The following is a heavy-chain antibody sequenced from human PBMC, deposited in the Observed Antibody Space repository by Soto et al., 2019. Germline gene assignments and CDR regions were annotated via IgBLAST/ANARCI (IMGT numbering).Heavy chain of an antibody. V-gene: IGHV3-30-3*01. Sequence: PGGSLRLSCAASGFTFSSYAMHWVRQAPGKGLEWVAVISYDGSNKYYADSVKGRFTISRDNSKNTLYLQMNSLRAEDTAVYYCARCFQYYDFWSGSYYYYGMDVWGQGTTVTVS. D-gene: IGHD3-3*01. J-gene: IGHJ6*02. CDR2: ISYDGSNK. CDR3: ARCFQYYDFWSGSYYYYGMDV. CDR1: GFTFSSYA.